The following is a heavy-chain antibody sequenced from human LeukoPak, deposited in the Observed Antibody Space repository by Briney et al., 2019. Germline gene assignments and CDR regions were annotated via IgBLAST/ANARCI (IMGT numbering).Heavy chain of an antibody. CDR1: GGTFSSYA. CDR3: ARGKPSSSWPPARGEAFDI. D-gene: IGHD6-13*01. CDR2: VIPIFGTA. J-gene: IGHJ3*02. Sequence: VASVALSCKASGGTFSSYAISWVRHAPGPGHEWEGGVIPIFGTANYAQKFQGRVTITADKSTSTAYMELSSLRSEDTAVYYCARGKPSSSWPPARGEAFDIWGQGTMVTVSS. V-gene: IGHV1-69*06.